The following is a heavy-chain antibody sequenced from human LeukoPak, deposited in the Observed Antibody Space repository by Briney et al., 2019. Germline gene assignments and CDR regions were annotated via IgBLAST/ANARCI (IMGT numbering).Heavy chain of an antibody. J-gene: IGHJ4*02. CDR1: GFNFGIYS. D-gene: IGHD3-16*01. Sequence: GGSLRLSCAGSGFNFGIYSMDWVRQAPGKGLEWVAYVSAGSTGIFYAASVKGRFSISRDNAQKSLYLQMNSLRAEDTDIYYCVREKGGFGFVLWGRGTLVTVSS. CDR2: VSAGSTGI. V-gene: IGHV3-48*04. CDR3: VREKGGFGFVL.